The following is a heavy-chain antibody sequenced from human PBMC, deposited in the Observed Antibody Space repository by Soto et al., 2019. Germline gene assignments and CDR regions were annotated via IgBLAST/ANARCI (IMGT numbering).Heavy chain of an antibody. CDR3: AKVLKYGSGWYLDY. J-gene: IGHJ4*02. Sequence: GGSLRLSCAPSEFTFSSYGMYWVRQAPGKGLEWVAVIWYDGSNKYYADSVKGRFTISRDNSKNTLYLQMNSLRAEDTAVYYCAKVLKYGSGWYLDYWGQGTLVTVSS. CDR2: IWYDGSNK. CDR1: EFTFSSYG. V-gene: IGHV3-33*06. D-gene: IGHD6-19*01.